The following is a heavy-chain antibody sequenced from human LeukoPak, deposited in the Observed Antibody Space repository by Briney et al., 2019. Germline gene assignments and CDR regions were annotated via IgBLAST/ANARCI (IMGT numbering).Heavy chain of an antibody. Sequence: GGSLRLSCAASGFTFSSYSMNWVRQAPGKGLEWVSSISSSSSYIYYADSVKGRFTISRDNSQNTLYLQMDSLRVEDTAVYYCARVSKPGWYDYYYMDVWGKGTTVTVSS. D-gene: IGHD2/OR15-2a*01. V-gene: IGHV3-21*01. CDR3: ARVSKPGWYDYYYMDV. J-gene: IGHJ6*03. CDR2: ISSSSSYI. CDR1: GFTFSSYS.